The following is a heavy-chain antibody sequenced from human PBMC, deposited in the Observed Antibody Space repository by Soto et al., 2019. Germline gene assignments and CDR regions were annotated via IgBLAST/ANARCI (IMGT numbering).Heavy chain of an antibody. CDR2: INSDGSST. D-gene: IGHD3-9*01. CDR1: GFTFSSYW. CDR3: AREGILTGYYWYFDL. J-gene: IGHJ2*01. Sequence: EVQLVESGGGLVQPGGSLRLSCAASGFTFSSYWMHWVRQAPGKGLVWVSRINSDGSSTSYADSVKGRFTISRDNAKNTLYLQMNSLRAEDTAVYYCAREGILTGYYWYFDLWGRGTLVTVSS. V-gene: IGHV3-74*01.